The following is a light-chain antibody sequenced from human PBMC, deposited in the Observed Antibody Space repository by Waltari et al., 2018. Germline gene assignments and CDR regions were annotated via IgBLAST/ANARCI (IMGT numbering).Light chain of an antibody. Sequence: EIVSTQSPGTLTFSPGESATLSCCASQSVVRALAWYQQKRGQAPRLRINGASTRATGIPDRFSGSGSGTDFSLTISRLEPEDFAVYYCQHYVRLPVTFGQGTKVEIE. V-gene: IGKV3-20*01. CDR1: QSVVRA. J-gene: IGKJ1*01. CDR2: GAS. CDR3: QHYVRLPVT.